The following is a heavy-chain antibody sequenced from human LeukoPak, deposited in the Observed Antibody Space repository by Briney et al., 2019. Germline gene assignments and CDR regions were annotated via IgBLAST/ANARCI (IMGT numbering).Heavy chain of an antibody. D-gene: IGHD6-19*01. CDR2: ISHSGNT. J-gene: IGHJ4*02. CDR1: GGSISNFY. V-gene: IGHV4-59*08. CDR3: ARVLPYSSGWGVDY. Sequence: SETLSLTCSLSGGSISNFYWSWIRQPPGKGLEWIGYISHSGNTNYNPSLKSRVSISVDTSRNQFSLKVNSVTAADTAVYYCARVLPYSSGWGVDYWGQGTLVTVSS.